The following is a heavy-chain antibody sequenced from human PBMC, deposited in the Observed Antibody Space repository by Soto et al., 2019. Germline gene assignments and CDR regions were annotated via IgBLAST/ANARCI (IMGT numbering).Heavy chain of an antibody. Sequence: VLVKVSFKASGYSFSGYYVHWVRQATGQGLEWMGWINPNSGGTNYAQKFQGRVTMTRDTSISTAYMELSRLRSDDTAVYYCAREGYSSGWWVYYYYGMDVWGQGTKVTVSS. CDR1: GYSFSGYY. D-gene: IGHD6-19*01. CDR2: INPNSGGT. J-gene: IGHJ6*02. CDR3: AREGYSSGWWVYYYYGMDV. V-gene: IGHV1-2*02.